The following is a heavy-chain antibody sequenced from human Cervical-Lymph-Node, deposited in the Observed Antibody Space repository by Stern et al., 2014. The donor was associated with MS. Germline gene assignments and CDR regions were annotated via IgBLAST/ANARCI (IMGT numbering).Heavy chain of an antibody. V-gene: IGHV3-33*01. J-gene: IGHJ4*02. CDR2: IWHDGSNK. CDR3: ARGSAVAGTDY. CDR1: GFTFSSYG. D-gene: IGHD6-19*01. Sequence: QVQLVESGGGVVQPGRSLRLSCAASGFTFSSYGMHWVRQAPGKGLDWVTVIWHDGSNKYYAAYGKGRFTISRDNSKNTVHLQMNSLRAEDTAIYYCARGSAVAGTDYWGQGTLVTVSS.